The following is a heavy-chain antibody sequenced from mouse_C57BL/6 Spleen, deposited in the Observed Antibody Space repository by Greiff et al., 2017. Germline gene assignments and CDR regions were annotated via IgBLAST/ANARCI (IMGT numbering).Heavy chain of an antibody. CDR2: IDPETGGT. CDR3: TRRGRNYFDY. V-gene: IGHV1-15*01. Sequence: QVQLQQSGAELVRPGASVTLSCKASGYTFTDYEMHWVKQTPVHGLEWIGAIDPETGGTAYNQKFKGKAILTADKSSSTAYMELRSLTSDDSAVYYCTRRGRNYFDYWGQGTTLTVSS. CDR1: GYTFTDYE. J-gene: IGHJ2*01.